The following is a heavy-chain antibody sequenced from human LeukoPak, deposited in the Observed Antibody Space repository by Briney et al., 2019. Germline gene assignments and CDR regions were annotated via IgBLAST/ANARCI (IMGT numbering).Heavy chain of an antibody. Sequence: ASVKVSCKASGYTFTSYGISWVRQAPGQGLEWMGWISAYNGNTNYAQKLQGRVTMTTDTSTSTAYVELRCLRSDDTAVYYCARAFLWFGESSFDPWGQGTLVTVSS. CDR1: GYTFTSYG. V-gene: IGHV1-18*01. D-gene: IGHD3-10*01. CDR3: ARAFLWFGESSFDP. CDR2: ISAYNGNT. J-gene: IGHJ5*02.